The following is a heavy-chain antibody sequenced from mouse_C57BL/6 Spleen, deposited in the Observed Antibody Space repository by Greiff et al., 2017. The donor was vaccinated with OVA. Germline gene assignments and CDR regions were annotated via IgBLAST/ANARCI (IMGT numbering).Heavy chain of an antibody. CDR1: GYSITSGYY. D-gene: IGHD1-1*01. J-gene: IGHJ2*01. V-gene: IGHV3-6*01. CDR3: ARDSYGYFDY. Sequence: VQLQESGPGLVKPSQSLSLTCSVTGYSITSGYYWNWIRQFPGNKLEWMGYISYDGSNNYNPSLKNRISITRDTSKNQFFLKLNSVTTEDTATYYCARDSYGYFDYWGQGTTLTVSS. CDR2: ISYDGSN.